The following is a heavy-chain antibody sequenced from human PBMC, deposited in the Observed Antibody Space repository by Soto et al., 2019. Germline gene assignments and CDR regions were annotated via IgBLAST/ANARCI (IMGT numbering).Heavy chain of an antibody. CDR2: ISSSSSYI. CDR3: ARDRDIWTGYSISGMDV. CDR1: GFTFSSYS. D-gene: IGHD3-9*01. Sequence: EVQLVESGGGLVKPGGSLRLSCAASGFTFSSYSMNWVRQAPGKGLEWVSSISSSSSYIYYADSVKGRFTISRDNAKNXLYLQIDSLRAEDTAVYYCARDRDIWTGYSISGMDVWGQGTTVTVSS. J-gene: IGHJ6*02. V-gene: IGHV3-21*01.